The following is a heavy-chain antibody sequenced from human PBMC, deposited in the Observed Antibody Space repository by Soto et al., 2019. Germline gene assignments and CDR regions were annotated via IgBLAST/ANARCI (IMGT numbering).Heavy chain of an antibody. V-gene: IGHV3-30-3*01. CDR2: ISYDGSNK. D-gene: IGHD6-19*01. J-gene: IGHJ4*02. CDR1: GFTFSSYS. CDR3: ARGAGITVAATSFDY. Sequence: QVQLVESGGGVVQPGRSLRLSCAASGFTFSSYSMHWVRQAPGKGLEWVAVISYDGSNKYYADSVKGRFTISRDNSKNMLYLQMNSLRADDTAVYYCARGAGITVAATSFDYWGQGTLVTVSS.